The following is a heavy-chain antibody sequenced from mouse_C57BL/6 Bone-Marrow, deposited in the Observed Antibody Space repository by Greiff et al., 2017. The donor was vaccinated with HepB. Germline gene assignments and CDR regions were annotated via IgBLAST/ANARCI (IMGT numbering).Heavy chain of an antibody. D-gene: IGHD1-1*01. CDR1: GYTFTDYY. Sequence: EVQLQQSGPELVKPGASVKISCKASGYTFTDYYMNWVKQSHGKSLEWIGDINPNNGGTSYNQKFKGKATLTVDKSSSTAYMELRSLTSEDSAVYYCARQLLRERYAMDYWGQGTSVTVSS. J-gene: IGHJ4*01. CDR2: INPNNGGT. CDR3: ARQLLRERYAMDY. V-gene: IGHV1-26*01.